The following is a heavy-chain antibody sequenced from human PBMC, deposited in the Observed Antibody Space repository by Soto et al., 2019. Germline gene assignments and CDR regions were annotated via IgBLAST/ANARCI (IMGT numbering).Heavy chain of an antibody. CDR3: ARAIGPTLFDY. CDR2: IGTTGDT. Sequence: GGSLRLSCSASGFTFSSYDMHWVRQGTGKGLEWVSAIGTTGDTYYAGSVKGRFTISRENAKNSLYLQMNSLRAGDTAIYFCARAIGPTLFDYWGQGTLVTAPQ. J-gene: IGHJ4*02. D-gene: IGHD3-22*01. V-gene: IGHV3-13*04. CDR1: GFTFSSYD.